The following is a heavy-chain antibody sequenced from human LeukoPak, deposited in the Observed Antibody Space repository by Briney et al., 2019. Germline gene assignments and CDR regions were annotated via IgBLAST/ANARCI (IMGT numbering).Heavy chain of an antibody. D-gene: IGHD3-22*01. CDR2: INPNSGGT. CDR3: AREVPYDTSVYYQPFDY. CDR1: GGTFSSYA. Sequence: ASVKVSCKASGGTFSSYAISWVRQAPGQGLEWMGWINPNSGGTNYAQKLQGRVTMTTDTSTSTAYMELRSLRSDDTAVYYCAREVPYDTSVYYQPFDYWGQGTLVTVSS. V-gene: IGHV1-18*01. J-gene: IGHJ4*02.